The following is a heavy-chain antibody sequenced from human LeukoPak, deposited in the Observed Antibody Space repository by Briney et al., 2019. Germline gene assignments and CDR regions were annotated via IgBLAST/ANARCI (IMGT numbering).Heavy chain of an antibody. J-gene: IGHJ4*02. D-gene: IGHD1-26*01. CDR3: AREGNSGTYLAPGYLDY. V-gene: IGHV3-7*01. CDR2: IKQDGSEK. Sequence: GGSLRLSCAASGFTFSSYWMGWVRQAPGKGLEWVANIKQDGSEKYYVDSVKGRFTISRDNAKKSLYLQMNSLRVEDTAVYYCAREGNSGTYLAPGYLDYWGQGTLVTVSS. CDR1: GFTFSSYW.